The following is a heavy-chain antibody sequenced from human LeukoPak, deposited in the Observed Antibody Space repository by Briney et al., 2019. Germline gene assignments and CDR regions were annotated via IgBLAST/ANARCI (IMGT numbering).Heavy chain of an antibody. CDR2: ISYDGSNK. CDR1: GFTFSSYG. V-gene: IGHV3-30*03. CDR3: ATIFGVVTNDAFDI. Sequence: PGRSLRLSCAASGFTFSSYGMHWVRQAPGKGLEWVAVISYDGSNKYYADSVKGRFTISRDNSKNTLYLQMNSLRAEDTAVYYCATIFGVVTNDAFDIWGQGTMVTVSS. D-gene: IGHD3-3*01. J-gene: IGHJ3*02.